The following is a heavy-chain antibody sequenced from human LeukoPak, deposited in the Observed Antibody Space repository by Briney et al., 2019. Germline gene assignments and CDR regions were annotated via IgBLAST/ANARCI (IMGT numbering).Heavy chain of an antibody. D-gene: IGHD6-13*01. CDR1: GYTFTSYD. J-gene: IGHJ6*03. Sequence: ASVKVSCKASGYTFTSYDINWVRQATGQGLEWMGWMNPNSGNTGYAQKFQGRVTMTRNTSISTAYMELSSLRSEDTAVYYCARGLRQQLGYYYYYYMDVWGKGTTVTISS. CDR3: ARGLRQQLGYYYYYYMDV. V-gene: IGHV1-8*01. CDR2: MNPNSGNT.